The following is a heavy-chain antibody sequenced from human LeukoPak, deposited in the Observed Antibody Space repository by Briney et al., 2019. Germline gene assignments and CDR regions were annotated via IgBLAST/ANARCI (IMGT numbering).Heavy chain of an antibody. Sequence: ASVKASCKASRCIFTNYYMHWVRQAPGQGLEWMGWMNPNTSVTSYAQKFQGRVTTTRDTSINTAYMELSGLRSDDTAVYYCARSAPGSWFDPWGQGTLVTVSS. D-gene: IGHD1-1*01. CDR3: ARSAPGSWFDP. CDR1: RCIFTNYY. V-gene: IGHV1-2*02. J-gene: IGHJ5*02. CDR2: MNPNTSVT.